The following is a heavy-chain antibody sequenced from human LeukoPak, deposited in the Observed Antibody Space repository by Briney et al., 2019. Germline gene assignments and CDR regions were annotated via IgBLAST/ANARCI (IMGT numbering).Heavy chain of an antibody. CDR3: ARDNSVEDTAWWFDP. CDR2: INPSGGST. CDR1: GHTFIGYY. V-gene: IGHV1-46*01. J-gene: IGHJ5*02. Sequence: ASVKVSCKASGHTFIGYYMHWVRQAPGQGLEWMGIINPSGGSTSYAQKFQGRVTMTRDMSTSTDYMELSSLRSEDTAVYYCARDNSVEDTAWWFDPWGQGTLVTVSS. D-gene: IGHD4-23*01.